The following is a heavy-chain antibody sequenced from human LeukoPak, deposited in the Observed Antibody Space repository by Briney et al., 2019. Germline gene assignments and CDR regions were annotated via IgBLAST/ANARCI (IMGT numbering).Heavy chain of an antibody. Sequence: GGSLRHSCSASGFTFSTYTMHWVRQAPGKGLEYVSAVSSSGGSTFYADSVKGRFTISRDNSKNTLYLQMSSLRAEDTALYYCVQQTAGVVYWGQGTLVTVSS. V-gene: IGHV3-64D*09. J-gene: IGHJ4*02. CDR3: VQQTAGVVY. CDR1: GFTFSTYT. D-gene: IGHD6-25*01. CDR2: VSSSGGST.